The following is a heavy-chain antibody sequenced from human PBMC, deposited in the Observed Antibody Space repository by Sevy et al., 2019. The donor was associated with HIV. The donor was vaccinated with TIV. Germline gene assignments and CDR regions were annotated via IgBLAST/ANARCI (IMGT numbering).Heavy chain of an antibody. V-gene: IGHV3-7*01. CDR2: IKQDGSKK. CDR3: VRAVAADGSF. CDR1: GFTFSDYW. Sequence: GGSLRLSCAASGFTFSDYWMSWVRQAPEKGLEWVANIKQDGSKKYYVDSIKGRFIVSRDNAKKSLYLEMNSLRAEDTARYYCVRAVAADGSFWGQGTLVTVSS. D-gene: IGHD6-13*01. J-gene: IGHJ4*02.